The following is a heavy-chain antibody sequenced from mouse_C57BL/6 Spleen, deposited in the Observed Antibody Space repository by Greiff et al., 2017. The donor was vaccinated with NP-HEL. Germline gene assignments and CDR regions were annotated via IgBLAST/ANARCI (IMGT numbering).Heavy chain of an antibody. CDR3: ARRAYGTAFAY. CDR2: INPNNGGT. CDR1: GYTFTDYN. D-gene: IGHD1-1*01. J-gene: IGHJ3*01. Sequence: VHVKQSGPELVKPGASVKIPCKASGYTFTDYNMDWVKQSHGKSLEWIGDINPNNGGTIYNQKFKGKATLTVDKSSSTAYMELRSLTSEDTAVYYCARRAYGTAFAYWGQGTLVTVSA. V-gene: IGHV1-18*01.